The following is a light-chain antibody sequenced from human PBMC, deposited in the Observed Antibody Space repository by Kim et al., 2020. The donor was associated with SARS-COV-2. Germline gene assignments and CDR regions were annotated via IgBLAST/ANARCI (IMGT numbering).Light chain of an antibody. CDR2: GAS. V-gene: IGKV1-12*01. CDR1: QDINSW. CDR3: QQPNSFPTT. J-gene: IGKJ4*01. Sequence: SASVGDSVTITCRASQDINSWLAWYQQKPGKAPKLLMYGASHLQSGVPSRFSGTRSGKDFILTISSLQPEDFATYYCQQPNSFPTTFGGGPSWRS.